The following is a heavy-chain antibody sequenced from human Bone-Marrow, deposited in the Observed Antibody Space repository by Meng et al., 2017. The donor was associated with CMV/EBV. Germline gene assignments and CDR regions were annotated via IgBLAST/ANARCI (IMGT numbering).Heavy chain of an antibody. Sequence: GGSLRLSCAASGFTFSSYAMSWVRQAPGKGLEWVSVFYRGGSGTNYVDSVKGRFTISKDYSKNTLYLQMNSLRAEDTAVYYCVKDDSSGWGDYWGQGTLVTVSS. CDR3: VKDDSSGWGDY. CDR1: GFTFSSYA. D-gene: IGHD6-13*01. V-gene: IGHV3-23*03. CDR2: FYRGGSGT. J-gene: IGHJ4*02.